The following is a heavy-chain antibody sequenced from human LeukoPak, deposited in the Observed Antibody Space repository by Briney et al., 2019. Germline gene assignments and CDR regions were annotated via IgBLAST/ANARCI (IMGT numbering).Heavy chain of an antibody. D-gene: IGHD5-18*01. V-gene: IGHV1-2*02. CDR2: INPNSGGT. CDR1: GYTFTGYY. Sequence: ASVKVSCKASGYTFTGYYMHWVRQAPGQGLEWMGWINPNSGGTNYAQKFQGRVTMTRDTSISTAYMELSRLRSDDTAVYYCARGQPFRQLWQDNDHYYYYMDVWGKGTTVTISS. J-gene: IGHJ6*03. CDR3: ARGQPFRQLWQDNDHYYYYMDV.